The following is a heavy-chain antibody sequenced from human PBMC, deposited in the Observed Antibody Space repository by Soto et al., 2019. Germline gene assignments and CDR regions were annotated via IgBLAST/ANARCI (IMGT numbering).Heavy chain of an antibody. Sequence: GGSLRLSCAASGFTFSSYGMHWVRQAPGKGLEWVAVIWYDGSNKYYADSVKGRFTISRDNSKNTLYLQMNSLRAEDTAVYYCAREFSTGSGSYSFDPWGQGTLVTVSS. V-gene: IGHV3-33*01. CDR3: AREFSTGSGSYSFDP. CDR1: GFTFSSYG. J-gene: IGHJ5*02. D-gene: IGHD3-10*01. CDR2: IWYDGSNK.